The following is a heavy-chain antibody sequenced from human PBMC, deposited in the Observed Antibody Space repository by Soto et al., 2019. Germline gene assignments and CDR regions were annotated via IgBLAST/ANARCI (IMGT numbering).Heavy chain of an antibody. CDR2: ISAYNGNT. Sequence: ASVKVSGKASGYTFTSYGISWVRQAPGQGLEWMGWISAYNGNTNYAQKLQARVTMTTDTSTSTAYMELRSLRSDDTAVYYCARYKFVNYSRAIYYYGMEVWGHGTPVTVCS. CDR1: GYTFTSYG. J-gene: IGHJ6*02. CDR3: ARYKFVNYSRAIYYYGMEV. V-gene: IGHV1-18*04. D-gene: IGHD4-4*01.